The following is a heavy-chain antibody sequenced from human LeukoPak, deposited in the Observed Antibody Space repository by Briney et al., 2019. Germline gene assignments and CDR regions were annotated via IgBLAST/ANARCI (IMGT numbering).Heavy chain of an antibody. D-gene: IGHD6-13*01. CDR1: GGSFSGYY. Sequence: PSETLSLTCAVYGGSFSGYYWSWIRQPPGKGLEWIGEINHSGSTNYNPSLKSRVTISVDTSKNQFSLKLSSVTAADTAVYYCASLNSSSWFFDYWGQGTLVTVSS. V-gene: IGHV4-34*01. CDR3: ASLNSSSWFFDY. J-gene: IGHJ4*02. CDR2: INHSGST.